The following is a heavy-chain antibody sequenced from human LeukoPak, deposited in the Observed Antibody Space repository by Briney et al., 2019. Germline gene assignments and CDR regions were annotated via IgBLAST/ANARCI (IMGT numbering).Heavy chain of an antibody. CDR3: ARTIFGVVCYFDY. CDR2: INHSGST. J-gene: IGHJ4*02. D-gene: IGHD3-3*01. V-gene: IGHV4-34*01. Sequence: SETLSLTCAVYGGSFSGYYWSWIRQPPGKGLEWIGEINHSGSTNYNPSLKSRVTISVDTSKNQFSLKLSSVTAADTAVYYCARTIFGVVCYFDYWGQGTLVTVSS. CDR1: GGSFSGYY.